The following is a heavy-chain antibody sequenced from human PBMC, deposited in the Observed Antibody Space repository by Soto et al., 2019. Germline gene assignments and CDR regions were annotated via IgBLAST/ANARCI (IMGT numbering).Heavy chain of an antibody. Sequence: QVRLVQSGAEVKKPGASVKVSCKASGYTFTSYYMHWVRQAPGQGLEWMGIINPSGGSTSYAQKFQGRVTMTRDTSTSTVYMELSSLRSEDSAVYYCARDNKWLANYYYYGMDVWGQGTTVTVSS. J-gene: IGHJ6*02. CDR2: INPSGGST. CDR3: ARDNKWLANYYYYGMDV. CDR1: GYTFTSYY. D-gene: IGHD6-19*01. V-gene: IGHV1-46*01.